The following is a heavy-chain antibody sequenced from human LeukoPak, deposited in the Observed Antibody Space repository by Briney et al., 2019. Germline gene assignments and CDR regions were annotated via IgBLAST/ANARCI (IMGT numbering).Heavy chain of an antibody. CDR2: IYYSGST. V-gene: IGHV4-59*01. CDR1: GGSISSYY. D-gene: IGHD6-13*01. Sequence: PSETLSLTCTVSGGSISSYYWSWIRQPPGKGLEWIGDIYYSGSTNYNPSLKSRVTISVDTSKNQFSLKLSSVTAADTAVYYCARGSSSSWPSTEFDYWGQGTLVTVSS. CDR3: ARGSSSSWPSTEFDY. J-gene: IGHJ4*02.